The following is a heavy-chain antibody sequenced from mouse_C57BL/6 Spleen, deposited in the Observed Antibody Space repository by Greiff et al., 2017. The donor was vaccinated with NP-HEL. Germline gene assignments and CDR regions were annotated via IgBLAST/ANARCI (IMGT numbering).Heavy chain of an antibody. D-gene: IGHD1-1*01. CDR1: GFTFSSYA. Sequence: EVKLMESGGGLVKPGGSLKLSCAASGFTFSSYAMSWVRQTPEKRLEWVATISDGGSYTYYPDNVKGRFTISSDNAKNNLYLQMSHLKSEETAMYYCAREDYGSSWFAYWGQGTLVTVSA. CDR2: ISDGGSYT. J-gene: IGHJ3*01. V-gene: IGHV5-4*01. CDR3: AREDYGSSWFAY.